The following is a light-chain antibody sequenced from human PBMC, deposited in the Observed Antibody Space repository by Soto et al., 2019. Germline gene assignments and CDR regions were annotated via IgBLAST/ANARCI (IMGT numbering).Light chain of an antibody. J-gene: IGLJ2*01. V-gene: IGLV2-23*02. CDR1: SSDVGSYNL. CDR2: EVS. Sequence: QSALTQPASVSGSPGQSITISCTGTSSDVGSYNLVSWYQQHPGKAPKLMIYEVSKRPSGVSNRFSGSKSGNTASLTISGLQAEDEADYYCAAWDDSLSGPGVVFGGGTKLTVL. CDR3: AAWDDSLSGPGVV.